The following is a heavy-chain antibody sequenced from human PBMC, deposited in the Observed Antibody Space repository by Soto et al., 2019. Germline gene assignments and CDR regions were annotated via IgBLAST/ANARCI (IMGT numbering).Heavy chain of an antibody. CDR2: INAGNGNT. D-gene: IGHD4-4*01. V-gene: IGHV1-3*01. CDR3: ARDSRITTVTTKLYYFDY. CDR1: GYTFTSYA. Sequence: ASVKVSCKASGYTFTSYAMHWVRQAPGQRLEWMGWINAGNGNTKYSQKFQGRVTITRDTSASTAYMELSSLRSEDTAVYYCARDSRITTVTTKLYYFDYWGQGTLVTVSS. J-gene: IGHJ4*02.